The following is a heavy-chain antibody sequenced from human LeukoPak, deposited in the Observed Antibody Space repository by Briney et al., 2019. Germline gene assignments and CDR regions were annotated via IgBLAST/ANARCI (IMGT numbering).Heavy chain of an antibody. J-gene: IGHJ5*02. CDR1: GYTFTGYY. CDR3: ARDYSNYNWFDP. CDR2: INPNSGGT. V-gene: IGHV1-2*02. D-gene: IGHD4-11*01. Sequence: ASVKVSCKASGYTFTGYYMHWVRQAPGQGLEWMGWINPNSGGTNYAQKFQGRVTMTRDTSISTAYMELSRLRSDDTAVYYCARDYSNYNWFDPWGQGTLVTVSS.